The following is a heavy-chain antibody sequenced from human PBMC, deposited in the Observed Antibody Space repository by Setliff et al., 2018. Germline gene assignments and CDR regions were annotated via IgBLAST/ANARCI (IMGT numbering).Heavy chain of an antibody. CDR1: GDSISRSTYY. CDR2: VDHSGNT. D-gene: IGHD6-19*01. CDR3: ARRRSSGWTNNWFDP. V-gene: IGHV4-39*01. J-gene: IGHJ5*02. Sequence: SETLSLTCTVSGDSISRSTYYWGWIRQSPGKGLDWIGTVDHSGNTFYNPSLKSRVTISVDTSRNQLSLELASVTAADTAVYYCARRRSSGWTNNWFDPWGQGTLVTAPQ.